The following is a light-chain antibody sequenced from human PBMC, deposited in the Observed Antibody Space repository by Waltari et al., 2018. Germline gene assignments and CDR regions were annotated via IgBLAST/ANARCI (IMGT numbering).Light chain of an antibody. V-gene: IGKV1-NL1*01. CDR1: QGISSS. J-gene: IGKJ5*01. Sequence: DIQMTQSPSSLPASLGDRVTITCRASQGISSSLAWYQKKVGKAPKLLLYAASRLESGVPSRFSGSGSGTDSTLTISSLQPEDFATYYCQQYFSIPITFGQGTRLE. CDR2: AAS. CDR3: QQYFSIPIT.